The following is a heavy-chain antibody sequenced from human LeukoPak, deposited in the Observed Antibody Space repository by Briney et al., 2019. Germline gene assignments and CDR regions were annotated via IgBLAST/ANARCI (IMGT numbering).Heavy chain of an antibody. CDR2: INHSGRT. CDR3: ARSYYYDSSGYYSP. J-gene: IGHJ5*02. Sequence: PSETLCLTCAVSGGSFSGYYWSWIRQPPGKGLEWIGEINHSGRTNYNPSLKSRVTISVDTSKNQFSLKLSSVTAADTAVYYCARSYYYDSSGYYSPWGQGTLCSLSS. CDR1: GGSFSGYY. V-gene: IGHV4-34*01. D-gene: IGHD3-22*01.